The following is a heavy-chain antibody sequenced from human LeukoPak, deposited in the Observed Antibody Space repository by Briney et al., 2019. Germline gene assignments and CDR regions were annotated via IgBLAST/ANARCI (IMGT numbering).Heavy chain of an antibody. CDR2: IYYSGST. D-gene: IGHD5-12*01. CDR1: GVSISSYY. CDR3: ARSGLDSRYYFGMDV. V-gene: IGHV4-59*01. Sequence: PSETLSLTCTVSGVSISSYYWSWLRQPPGGGLEWIGYIYYSGSTNYNPYLKRRVTISLDTSKSQFSLKLRSVTAADTAVYYCARSGLDSRYYFGMDVWGQGTTVTVSS. J-gene: IGHJ6*02.